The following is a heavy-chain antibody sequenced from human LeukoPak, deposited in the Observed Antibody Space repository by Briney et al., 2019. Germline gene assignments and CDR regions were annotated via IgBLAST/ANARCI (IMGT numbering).Heavy chain of an antibody. CDR1: VYTFTSNY. CDR2: IYPRDGST. J-gene: IGHJ4*02. V-gene: IGHV1-46*01. Sequence: ASVKVSCKASVYTFTSNYIHWVRQAPGQGLEWMGMIYPRDGSTSYAQKFQGRVTVTRDTSTSTVHMELSGLRSEDTAVYYCARDQEGFDYWGQGTLVTVSS. CDR3: ARDQEGFDY.